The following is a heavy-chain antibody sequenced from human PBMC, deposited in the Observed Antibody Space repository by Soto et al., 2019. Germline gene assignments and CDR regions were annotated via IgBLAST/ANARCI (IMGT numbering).Heavy chain of an antibody. J-gene: IGHJ4*02. CDR3: AKAPPAVAGYFDY. V-gene: IGHV3-30*18. CDR2: PSYDGSSG. Sequence: QVQLVESGGGVVQPGRSLRLSCAASGFTFSSSGMHWVRQAPGKGLEWVAVPSYDGSSGYYADSVRGRFTISRDNSKNTLYLKMNSRRAEDTAVYYCAKAPPAVAGYFDYWGQGTLVTVSS. CDR1: GFTFSSSG. D-gene: IGHD6-19*01.